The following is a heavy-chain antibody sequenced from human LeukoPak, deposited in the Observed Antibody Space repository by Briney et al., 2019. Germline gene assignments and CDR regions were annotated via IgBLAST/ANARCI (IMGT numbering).Heavy chain of an antibody. CDR3: AKDKPMATAHRSPEDFDY. J-gene: IGHJ4*02. CDR2: IRYDGSNK. V-gene: IGHV3-30*02. CDR1: GFTFSSYG. D-gene: IGHD5-24*01. Sequence: PGGSLRLSCAASGFTFSSYGMHWVRQAPGKGLEWVAFIRYDGSNKYYADSVKGRFTISRDNSKNTLYLQMNSLRAEDTAVYYCAKDKPMATAHRSPEDFDYWGQGTLVTVSS.